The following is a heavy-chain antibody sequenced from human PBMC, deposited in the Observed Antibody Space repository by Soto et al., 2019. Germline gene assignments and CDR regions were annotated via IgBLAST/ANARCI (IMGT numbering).Heavy chain of an antibody. CDR2: IFYSGNT. CDR1: GGSISSGGYS. V-gene: IGHV4-61*08. Sequence: PSETLSLTCAVSGGSISSGGYSWSWIRQPPGKGLEWIGYIFYSGNTNYNPSLQSRVTISIDRSKNQFSLKLTSVTAADTAVYYCARDKVPGDDWGQGTQVTVSS. CDR3: ARDKVPGDD. D-gene: IGHD7-27*01. J-gene: IGHJ4*02.